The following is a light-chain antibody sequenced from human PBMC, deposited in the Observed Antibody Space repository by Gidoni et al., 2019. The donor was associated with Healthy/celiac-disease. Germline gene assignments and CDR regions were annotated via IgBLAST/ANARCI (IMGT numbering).Light chain of an antibody. CDR1: SSDVGGYNY. CDR3: SSYTSSSTLCV. Sequence: QSALTQPASVSGSPGQSITISCTGTSSDVGGYNYVSWYQQHPGKAPKLMIYEVSNRPSGVSNRFSGSKSGNTASLTISGLQAEDEADYYCSSYTSSSTLCVFGTGTKVPVL. CDR2: EVS. V-gene: IGLV2-14*01. J-gene: IGLJ1*01.